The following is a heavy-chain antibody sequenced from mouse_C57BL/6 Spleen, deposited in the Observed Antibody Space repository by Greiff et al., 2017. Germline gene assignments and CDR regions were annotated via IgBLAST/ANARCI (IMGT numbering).Heavy chain of an antibody. CDR2: ISDGGSYT. Sequence: EVQLVESGGGLVKPGGSLKLSCAASGFTFSSYALSWVRQTPEKRLEWVATISDGGSYTYCPDNVKGRFTISRDNAKNNLYLQMSHLKSEDTAMYYCAREGYGGYYDYDGYFDYWGQGTTLTVSS. CDR1: GFTFSSYA. D-gene: IGHD2-4*01. CDR3: AREGYGGYYDYDGYFDY. J-gene: IGHJ2*01. V-gene: IGHV5-4*01.